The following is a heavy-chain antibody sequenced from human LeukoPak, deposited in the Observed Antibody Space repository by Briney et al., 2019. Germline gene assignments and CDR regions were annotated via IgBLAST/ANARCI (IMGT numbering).Heavy chain of an antibody. CDR1: GGSISSYY. CDR3: ARDRGYDFWSGYFAVTTDAFDI. Sequence: SETLSLTCTVSGGSISSYYWSWIRQPPGKGLEWIGYIYYSGSTNYNPSLKSRVTISVDTSKNQFSLKLSSVTAADTALYYCARDRGYDFWSGYFAVTTDAFDIWGQGTMVTVSS. V-gene: IGHV4-59*01. D-gene: IGHD3-3*01. CDR2: IYYSGST. J-gene: IGHJ3*02.